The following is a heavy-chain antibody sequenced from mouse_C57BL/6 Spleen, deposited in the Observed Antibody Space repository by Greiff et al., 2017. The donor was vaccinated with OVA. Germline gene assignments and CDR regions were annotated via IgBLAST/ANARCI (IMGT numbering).Heavy chain of an antibody. CDR2: FNPYNDDT. V-gene: IGHV1-47*01. CDR1: GYTFTTYP. D-gene: IGHD2-5*01. J-gene: IGHJ4*01. CDR3: ARGDPYYSNYYAMDY. Sequence: QVQLQQSGAELVKPGASVKMSCKASGYTFTTYPIEWMKQNHGKSLEWIGNFNPYNDDTKYNEKLKGKATLTVEKSSSTVYLELNRLTSDDSAVYYCARGDPYYSNYYAMDYWGQGTSVTVSS.